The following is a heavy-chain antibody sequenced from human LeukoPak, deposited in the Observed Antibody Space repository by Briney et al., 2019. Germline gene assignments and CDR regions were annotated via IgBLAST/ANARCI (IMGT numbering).Heavy chain of an antibody. CDR2: ISYDGSNK. V-gene: IGHV3-30*04. Sequence: GGSLRLSCAASGFTFSSYAMHWVRQAPGKGLEWVAVISYDGSNKYYADSVKGRFTISRDNSKNTLYLQMNSLRAEDTAAYYCAKGPPVDGRWGQGTLVTVSS. J-gene: IGHJ4*02. D-gene: IGHD3-9*01. CDR1: GFTFSSYA. CDR3: AKGPPVDGR.